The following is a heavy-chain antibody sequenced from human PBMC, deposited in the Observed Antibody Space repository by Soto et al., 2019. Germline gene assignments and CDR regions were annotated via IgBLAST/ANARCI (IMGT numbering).Heavy chain of an antibody. D-gene: IGHD3-10*01. CDR3: VKDPTAGGTGTYYSY. CDR1: GFTIKTYG. J-gene: IGHJ4*02. V-gene: IGHV3-30*18. Sequence: QVQLVESGGGVVQPGRSRRLSCAGSGFTIKTYGMHWVRQAPGKGLEWVAVMSYDGRKEYYVDSVKGRFTISRENSKNTLYLQMNSLREEDTAVYYCVKDPTAGGTGTYYSYWGQGTLVTVSS. CDR2: MSYDGRKE.